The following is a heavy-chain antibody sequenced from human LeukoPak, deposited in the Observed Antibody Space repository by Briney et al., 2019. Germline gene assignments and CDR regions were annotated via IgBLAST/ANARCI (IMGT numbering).Heavy chain of an antibody. CDR1: GYTLTELS. J-gene: IGHJ4*02. CDR3: ATAKFCGGGCYSYYFDY. CDR2: FDPEDGET. D-gene: IGHD2-21*01. V-gene: IGHV1-24*01. Sequence: EASVKVSCKVSGYTLTELSMHWVRQAPGKGLEWMGGFDPEDGETIYAQKFQGRVTMTEDTSTDTAYMELSSLRSEDTAVYYCATAKFCGGGCYSYYFDYWGQGTLVTVSS.